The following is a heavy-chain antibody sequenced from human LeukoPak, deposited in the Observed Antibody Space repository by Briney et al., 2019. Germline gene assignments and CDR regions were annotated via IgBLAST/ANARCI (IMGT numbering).Heavy chain of an antibody. CDR2: IYYSGST. CDR1: GGSISSSSYY. V-gene: IGHV4-39*07. CDR3: ARDSSGGPRYYYYMDV. Sequence: PSETLSLTCTVSGGSISSSSYYWGWIRQPPGKGLEWIGSIYYSGSTYYNPSLKSRVTISVDTSKNQFSLKLSSVTAADTAVYYCARDSSGGPRYYYYMDVWGKGTTVTVSS. J-gene: IGHJ6*03. D-gene: IGHD6-19*01.